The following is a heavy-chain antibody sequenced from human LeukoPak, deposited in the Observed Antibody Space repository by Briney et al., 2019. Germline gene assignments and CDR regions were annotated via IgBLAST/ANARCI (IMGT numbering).Heavy chain of an antibody. CDR2: INPNSGGT. D-gene: IGHD4-23*01. Sequence: ASVKVSCKASGYTFTGYYMHWVRQAPGQGLEWMGWINPNSGGTNYAQEFQSRVTMTRDTSISTAYMELSRLRSDDTAVYYCASLGGNSGPSPFDYWGQGTLVTVSS. J-gene: IGHJ4*02. CDR3: ASLGGNSGPSPFDY. CDR1: GYTFTGYY. V-gene: IGHV1-2*02.